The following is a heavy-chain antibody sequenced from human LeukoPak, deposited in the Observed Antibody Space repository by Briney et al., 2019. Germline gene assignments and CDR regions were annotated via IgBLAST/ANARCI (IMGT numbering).Heavy chain of an antibody. CDR2: IYYSGSA. CDR1: GGSISGYY. CDR3: ARVGDSSGYPVLDS. J-gene: IGHJ4*02. V-gene: IGHV4-59*01. D-gene: IGHD3-22*01. Sequence: SETLSLTCTVSGGSISGYYWSWIRRPPRKGLEWIGHIYYSGSADYNASLKSRATMFVDTSTNEFSLTLRSVTAADAAVYYCARVGDSSGYPVLDSWGQGTLVTVSS.